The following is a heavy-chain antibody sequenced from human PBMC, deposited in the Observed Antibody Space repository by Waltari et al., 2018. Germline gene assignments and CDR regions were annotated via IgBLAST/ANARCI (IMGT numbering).Heavy chain of an antibody. Sequence: QVQLQESGPGLVKPSETLSLTCTVSYYSISSVNFWGWIRQPPGKGLEWIGSISQSGSAYYNPSLKSRVTMSVVTSMNHFSLKLSSVTTADTAIYYCARGYQRSDLWGAYHYFDYWGQGALVTVSS. D-gene: IGHD3-3*01. J-gene: IGHJ4*02. CDR3: ARGYQRSDLWGAYHYFDY. V-gene: IGHV4-38-2*02. CDR2: ISQSGSA. CDR1: YYSISSVNF.